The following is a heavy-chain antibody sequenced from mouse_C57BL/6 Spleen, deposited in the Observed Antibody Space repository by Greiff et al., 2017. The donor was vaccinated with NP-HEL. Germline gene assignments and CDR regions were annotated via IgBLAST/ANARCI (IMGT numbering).Heavy chain of an antibody. V-gene: IGHV1-52*01. CDR3: ARDDYDVLFAY. J-gene: IGHJ3*01. CDR1: GYTFTSYW. Sequence: VQLQQPGAELVRPGSSVKLSCKASGYTFTSYWMHWVKQRPIQGLEWIGNIDPSDSETHYNQKFKDKATLTVDKSSSTAYMQLSSLTSEDSAVYYCARDDYDVLFAYWGQGTLVTVSA. D-gene: IGHD2-4*01. CDR2: IDPSDSET.